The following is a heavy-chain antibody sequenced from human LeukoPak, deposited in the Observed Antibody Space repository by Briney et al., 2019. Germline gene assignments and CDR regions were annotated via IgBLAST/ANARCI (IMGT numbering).Heavy chain of an antibody. V-gene: IGHV1-2*02. CDR1: GYTFTGYY. Sequence: ASVKVSCKASGYTFTGYYLHWVRQAPGQGLEWMGWIDPNSGGTNYAQKFQGRVTMTRDTSISTAYMELSRLRSDDTAVYYCARTFIYDNSGGDAFDIWGQGTMVTVSS. D-gene: IGHD3-22*01. J-gene: IGHJ3*02. CDR3: ARTFIYDNSGGDAFDI. CDR2: IDPNSGGT.